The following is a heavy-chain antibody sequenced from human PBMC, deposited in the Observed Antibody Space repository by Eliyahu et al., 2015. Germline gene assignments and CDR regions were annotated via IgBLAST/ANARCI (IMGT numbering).Heavy chain of an antibody. J-gene: IGHJ4*02. CDR1: XXSFSGYY. CDR3: ARSQQLVRTLGSFDF. V-gene: IGHV4-34*02. D-gene: IGHD6-13*01. Sequence: QVQLQQWGAGLLKPSETLSLTCAVYXXSFSGYYWSWIRQPPGKGLEWIGEINHSGSTNYNPSLKSRVTISVDTSKNQFSLKLRSVTAADTAVYYCARSQQLVRTLGSFDFWGQGTLVTVSS. CDR2: INHSGST.